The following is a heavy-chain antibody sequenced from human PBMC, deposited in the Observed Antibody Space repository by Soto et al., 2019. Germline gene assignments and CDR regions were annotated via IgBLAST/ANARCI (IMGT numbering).Heavy chain of an antibody. V-gene: IGHV3-15*01. CDR3: TAFPAANFYYHMDV. J-gene: IGHJ6*03. Sequence: PGGSLRLSCAASGFTFTNAWMNWVRQAPGKGLEWVGHIKSKADGGTADYAAPVKGRFIISRDDSKNTVYVQMNSLRIEDKALYYCTAFPAANFYYHMDVWGKGATVTVSS. CDR1: GFTFTNAW. CDR2: IKSKADGGTA.